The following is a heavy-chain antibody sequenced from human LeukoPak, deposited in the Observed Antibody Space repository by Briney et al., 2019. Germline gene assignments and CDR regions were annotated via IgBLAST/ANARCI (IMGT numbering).Heavy chain of an antibody. D-gene: IGHD6-13*01. V-gene: IGHV4-39*01. CDR2: IYYSGST. CDR1: GGSISSSSYY. CDR3: ARLAGIAAADDLDY. J-gene: IGHJ4*02. Sequence: PSETLSLTCTVSGGSISSSSYYWGWIRQPPGKGLEWIGSIYYSGSTYYNPSLKSRVTISVDTSKNQFSLKLSSVTAADTAVYYCARLAGIAAADDLDYWGQGTLVTVSS.